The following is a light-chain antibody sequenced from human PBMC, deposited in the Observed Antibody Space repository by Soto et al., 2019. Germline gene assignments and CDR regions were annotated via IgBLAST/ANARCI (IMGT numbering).Light chain of an antibody. J-gene: IGLJ2*01. CDR3: QSYDSSLSGVV. Sequence: QSVLPQPPSVSGAPGQTVTISCTGSSSNIGARYEVHWYQQLPGTAPKLLIYEDIKRPSGIPDRFSGSKSGASAALAIAGLLSEDEAEYYCQSYDSSLSGVVFGGGTKLTV. V-gene: IGLV1-40*01. CDR1: SSNIGARYE. CDR2: EDI.